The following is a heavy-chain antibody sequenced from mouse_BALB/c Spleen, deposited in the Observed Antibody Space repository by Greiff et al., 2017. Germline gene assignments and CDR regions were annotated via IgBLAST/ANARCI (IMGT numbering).Heavy chain of an antibody. CDR1: GFTFSSYA. CDR2: ISSGGSYT. D-gene: IGHD2-2*01. V-gene: IGHV5-9-3*01. J-gene: IGHJ3*01. CDR3: ARHRGDGYDDWFAY. Sequence: VQLKESGGGLVKPGGSLKLSCAASGFTFSSYAMSWVRQTPEKRLEWVATISSGGSYTYYPDSVKGRFTISRDNAKNTLYLQMSSLRSEDTAMYYCARHRGDGYDDWFAYWGQGTLVTVSA.